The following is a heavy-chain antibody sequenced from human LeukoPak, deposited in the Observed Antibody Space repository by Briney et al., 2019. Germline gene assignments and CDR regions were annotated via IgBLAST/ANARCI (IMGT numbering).Heavy chain of an antibody. D-gene: IGHD1/OR15-1a*01. CDR3: ARDGSYNWNTRGVWFDP. Sequence: SQTLSLTCAISGDSVSSNSAAWNWIRQSPSRGLEWLGRTYYRSKWYNDYAVSVKSRITINPDTSKNQFSLQLNSVTPEDTAVYYCARDGSYNWNTRGVWFDPWGQGTLVSVSS. V-gene: IGHV6-1*01. J-gene: IGHJ5*02. CDR2: TYYRSKWYN. CDR1: GDSVSSNSAA.